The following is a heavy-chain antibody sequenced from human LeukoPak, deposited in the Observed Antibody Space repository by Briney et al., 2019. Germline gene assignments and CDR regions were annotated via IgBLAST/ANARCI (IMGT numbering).Heavy chain of an antibody. Sequence: PGGSLRLSCAASGFTFSSYWMHWVRQAPGKGLVWVSRINSDGSSTSYADSVKGRFTISRDNAKNSLYLQMNSLRAEDTAVYYCARDCNYYDSSGPQDYWGQGTLVTVSS. CDR3: ARDCNYYDSSGPQDY. CDR1: GFTFSSYW. D-gene: IGHD3-22*01. CDR2: INSDGSST. V-gene: IGHV3-74*01. J-gene: IGHJ4*02.